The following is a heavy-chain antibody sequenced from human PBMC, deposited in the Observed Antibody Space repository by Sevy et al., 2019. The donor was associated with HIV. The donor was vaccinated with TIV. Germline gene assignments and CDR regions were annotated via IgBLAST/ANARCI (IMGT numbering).Heavy chain of an antibody. V-gene: IGHV4-59*08. CDR1: GGSISSYY. CDR3: ARGTTMVRGSVEAVYYYMDV. J-gene: IGHJ6*03. D-gene: IGHD3-10*01. Sequence: SETLSLTCTVSGGSISSYYWSWIRQPPGKGLEWIGYIYYSGSTNYNPSLKSRVTISVDTSKNQFSLKLSSVTAADTAVYYCARGTTMVRGSVEAVYYYMDVWGKGTTVTVSS. CDR2: IYYSGST.